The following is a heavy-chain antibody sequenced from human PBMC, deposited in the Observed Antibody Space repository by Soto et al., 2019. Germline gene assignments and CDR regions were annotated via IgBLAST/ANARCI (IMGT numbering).Heavy chain of an antibody. CDR3: ARVGWVYSSSSVSIRGRRYYYGMDV. J-gene: IGHJ6*02. Sequence: SETLSLTCAVYGGSFSGYYWSWIRQPPGKGLEWIGEINHSGSTNYNPSLKSRVTISVDTSKNQFSLKLSSVTAADTAVYYCARVGWVYSSSSVSIRGRRYYYGMDVWGQGTTVTVSS. V-gene: IGHV4-34*01. CDR1: GGSFSGYY. D-gene: IGHD6-6*01. CDR2: INHSGST.